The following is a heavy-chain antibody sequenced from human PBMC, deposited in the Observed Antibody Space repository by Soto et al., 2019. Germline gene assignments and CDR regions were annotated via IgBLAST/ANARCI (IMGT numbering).Heavy chain of an antibody. Sequence: WETLSLTCTVSGGSISSSSYYWGWIRQPPGKGLEWTGSIYYSGSTYYNPSLKSRVTISVDTSKNQFSLKLSSVTAADTAVYYCARGPSLSNYADYWGQGTLVTVSS. D-gene: IGHD4-4*01. J-gene: IGHJ4*02. CDR1: GGSISSSSYY. CDR3: ARGPSLSNYADY. V-gene: IGHV4-39*01. CDR2: IYYSGST.